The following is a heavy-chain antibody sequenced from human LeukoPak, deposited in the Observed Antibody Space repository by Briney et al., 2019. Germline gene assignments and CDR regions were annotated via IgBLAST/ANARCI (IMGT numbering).Heavy chain of an antibody. CDR3: ARGSRTKSGSKVPSDY. Sequence: PWASVKVSCKASGYSFTGYYMHWVRQAPGQGLEWMGWINPYSGGTNYAQKFQGRVTMTRDTSISTVYMELSRLTSDDTAVYYCARGSRTKSGSKVPSDYWGQGTLVTVSS. V-gene: IGHV1-2*02. J-gene: IGHJ4*02. CDR2: INPYSGGT. CDR1: GYSFTGYY. D-gene: IGHD2-2*01.